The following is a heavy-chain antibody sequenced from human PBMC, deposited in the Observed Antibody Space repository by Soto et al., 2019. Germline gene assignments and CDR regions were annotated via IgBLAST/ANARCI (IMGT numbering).Heavy chain of an antibody. Sequence: SLKLSCAASGFTFSIYGMHWVRQAAGKGLEWVAVIWYDGSNKYYADYVKGRFTISRDNSKNTLYLQMNSLRAEETAVYYCARDHDYHYDILTGYNPSYGMDVWGQGTTVTVPS. CDR1: GFTFSIYG. V-gene: IGHV3-33*08. J-gene: IGHJ6*02. CDR2: IWYDGSNK. CDR3: ARDHDYHYDILTGYNPSYGMDV. D-gene: IGHD3-9*01.